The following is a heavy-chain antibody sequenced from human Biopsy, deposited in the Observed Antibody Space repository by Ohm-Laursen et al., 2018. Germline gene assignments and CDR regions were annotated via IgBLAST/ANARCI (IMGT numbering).Heavy chain of an antibody. Sequence: GALSLTRTFPGGFISSYYRSWNRQTPGKGLEGVGYFYYSGSTNYNPSLKSRVTISVDTSKNQFPLRLNSVTAADTAVYYCARATNSTGWPYYYFYGMDVWGQGTTVTVSS. J-gene: IGHJ6*02. CDR2: FYYSGST. CDR1: GGFISSYY. CDR3: ARATNSTGWPYYYFYGMDV. D-gene: IGHD2/OR15-2a*01. V-gene: IGHV4-59*01.